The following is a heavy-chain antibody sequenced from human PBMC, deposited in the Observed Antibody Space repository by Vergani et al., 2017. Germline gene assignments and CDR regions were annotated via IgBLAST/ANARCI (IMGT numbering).Heavy chain of an antibody. CDR3: ARVNPDVDTAMVDY. D-gene: IGHD5-18*01. CDR1: DGSTSSYH. CDR2: IYYSGTT. V-gene: IGHV4-59*08. Sequence: QLQLQASGPGRVKPSETLSLTCTVSDGSTSSYHCSWIREPPGKGLEWIGYIYYSGTTNYNPSLKSRVTISVDTSKNQFSLKLSAVTAADTAVYYCARVNPDVDTAMVDYWGQGTLVTVSS. J-gene: IGHJ4*02.